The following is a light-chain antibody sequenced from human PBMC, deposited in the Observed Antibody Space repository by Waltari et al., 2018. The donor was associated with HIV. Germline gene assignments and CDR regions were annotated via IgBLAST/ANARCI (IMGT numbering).Light chain of an antibody. CDR2: KDT. CDR1: ALPQQF. J-gene: IGLJ1*01. CDR3: QSTDISGTFAV. V-gene: IGLV3-25*03. Sequence: SYELTQPPSVSVSPGQTAQITCSGDALPQQFVYWYRQKPGQAPLLVMYKDTERPSGTPERFTGSSSGTSVTLTINGVQAEDEGDYYCQSTDISGTFAVFGAGTKVTVL.